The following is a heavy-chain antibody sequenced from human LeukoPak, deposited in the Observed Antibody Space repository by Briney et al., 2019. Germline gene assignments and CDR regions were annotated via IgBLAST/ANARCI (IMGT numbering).Heavy chain of an antibody. J-gene: IGHJ4*02. CDR3: ARGYDSSSWYVRPRAPQQPTSPVDY. D-gene: IGHD6-13*01. CDR1: GYTFTSYY. CDR2: INPSGGST. V-gene: IGHV1-46*01. Sequence: ASVKVSCKTSGYTFTSYYMHWVRQAPGQGLEWMGIINPSGGSTTYAQKFQGRVTMTRDTSTNTVYMELSSLRSEDTAVYYCARGYDSSSWYVRPRAPQQPTSPVDYWGQGTLVTVSS.